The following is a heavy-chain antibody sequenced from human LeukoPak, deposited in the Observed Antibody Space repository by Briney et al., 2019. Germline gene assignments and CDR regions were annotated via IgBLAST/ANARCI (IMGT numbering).Heavy chain of an antibody. CDR3: ARDREIVGGTTFDY. J-gene: IGHJ4*02. CDR1: GYTFTNYY. V-gene: IGHV1-2*04. Sequence: ASVKVSCKASGYTFTNYYMHWVRQAPGQGLEWMGWLNPNSGGTNYAQKFQGWVTMTRDTSISTAYMELSRLTFDDTAVYYCARDREIVGGTTFDYWGQGTLVTVSS. D-gene: IGHD1-26*01. CDR2: LNPNSGGT.